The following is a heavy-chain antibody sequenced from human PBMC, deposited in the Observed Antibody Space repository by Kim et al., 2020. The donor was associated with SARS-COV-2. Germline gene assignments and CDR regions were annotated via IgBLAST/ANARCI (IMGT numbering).Heavy chain of an antibody. Sequence: GGSLRLSCAPSGFTFSNYAMSWGRQAPGKGLEWVSVISYNGGSTYYADSVKGRFTISRDNSKNTLYLQMNSLRAEDTAVYFCAVNWNFDYWGQGTLVTVSS. J-gene: IGHJ4*02. V-gene: IGHV3-23*01. CDR3: AVNWNFDY. CDR1: GFTFSNYA. D-gene: IGHD1-1*01. CDR2: ISYNGGST.